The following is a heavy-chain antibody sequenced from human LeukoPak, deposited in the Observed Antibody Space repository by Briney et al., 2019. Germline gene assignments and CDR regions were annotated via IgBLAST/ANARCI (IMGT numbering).Heavy chain of an antibody. J-gene: IGHJ4*02. CDR1: GFTFTKFW. CDR2: IQEDGKKE. Sequence: GESLRLSCEASGFTFTKFWMSWVRQAPGKGLEWVANIQEDGKKENYVDSVKGRFTISRDNAKNSLYLQMNSLRAEDMALYYCAKGERVVVVAPFDYWGQGTLVTVSS. D-gene: IGHD2-15*01. V-gene: IGHV3-7*03. CDR3: AKGERVVVVAPFDY.